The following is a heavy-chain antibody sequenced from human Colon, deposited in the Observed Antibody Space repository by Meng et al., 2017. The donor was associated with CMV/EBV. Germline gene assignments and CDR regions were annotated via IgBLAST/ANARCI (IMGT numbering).Heavy chain of an antibody. V-gene: IGHV4-61*01. CDR3: AREASGWSTGIDY. D-gene: IGHD6-19*01. J-gene: IGHJ4*02. CDR2: ISYSGNT. CDR1: GGSVNSGSYY. Sequence: SETLSLTCSVSGGSVNSGSYYWTWIRQRPGEGLEWIGYISYSGNTNYNPSLKTRRTIEVDTSKNQFSLKLTSVIAADTAMYYCAREASGWSTGIDYWGRGTLVTVSS.